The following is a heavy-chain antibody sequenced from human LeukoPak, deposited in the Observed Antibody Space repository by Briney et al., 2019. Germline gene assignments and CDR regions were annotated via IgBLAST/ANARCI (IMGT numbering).Heavy chain of an antibody. CDR2: IYYSGST. V-gene: IGHV4-59*01. J-gene: IGHJ4*02. D-gene: IGHD6-19*01. Sequence: SETLSLTCTVPGRSIGGYYCSSIRQPPGKGLEWIGDIYYSGSTNYNPSLTSRVTMSVDTSKNQFSLKLNSVTAADTALYYCERTGAGIAVAGSFDYWGQGTLVTVSS. CDR1: GRSIGGYY. CDR3: ERTGAGIAVAGSFDY.